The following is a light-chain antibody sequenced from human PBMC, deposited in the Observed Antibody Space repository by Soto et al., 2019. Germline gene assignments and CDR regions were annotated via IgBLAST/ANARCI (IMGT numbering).Light chain of an antibody. V-gene: IGKV3-15*01. CDR3: QQCSRLPWT. J-gene: IGKJ1*01. Sequence: EIVMTQSPATLSVSPGERATLSCRASQSVYNNLAWYQQKPGQAPRLLICGASTGATGIPARFSGSGSGTDFTLTSTILEPEYFAVYYWQQCSRLPWTFGQGTKVDIK. CDR2: GAS. CDR1: QSVYNN.